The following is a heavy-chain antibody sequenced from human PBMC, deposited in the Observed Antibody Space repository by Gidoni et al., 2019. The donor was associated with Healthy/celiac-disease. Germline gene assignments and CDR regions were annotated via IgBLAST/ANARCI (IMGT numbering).Heavy chain of an antibody. V-gene: IGHV1-69*04. Sequence: QVQLVQSGAEVTKPASSVKVSCKASGGTFSSYAISWVRQAPGQGLEWMGRIIPILGIANYAQKFQGRVTITADKSTSTAYMELSSLRSEDTAVYYCARDFGNSRDYWGQRTLVTVSS. CDR3: ARDFGNSRDY. J-gene: IGHJ4*02. CDR1: GGTFSSYA. CDR2: IIPILGIA. D-gene: IGHD3-3*01.